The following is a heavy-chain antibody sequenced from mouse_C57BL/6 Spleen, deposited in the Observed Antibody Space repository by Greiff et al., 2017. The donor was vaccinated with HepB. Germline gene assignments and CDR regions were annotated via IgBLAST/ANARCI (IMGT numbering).Heavy chain of an antibody. J-gene: IGHJ1*03. CDR1: GFTFSSYG. D-gene: IGHD1-1*01. CDR3: ARDTTGYFDV. Sequence: DVMLVESGGDLVKPGGSLKLSCAASGFTFSSYGMSWVRQTPDKRLEWVATISSGGSYTYYPDSVKGRFTISRDNAKNTLYLQMSSLKSEDTAMYYCARDTTGYFDVWGTGTTVTVSS. CDR2: ISSGGSYT. V-gene: IGHV5-6*02.